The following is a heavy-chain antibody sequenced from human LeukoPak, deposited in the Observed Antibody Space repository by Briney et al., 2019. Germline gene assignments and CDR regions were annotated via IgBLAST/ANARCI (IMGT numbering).Heavy chain of an antibody. CDR1: GGSFSSYY. V-gene: IGHV4-34*01. J-gene: IGHJ4*02. CDR3: ARGPYCSGGSCYSAVDY. D-gene: IGHD2-15*01. Sequence: PSETLSLTCAVYGGSFSSYYWSWIRQPPGKGLEWIGEINHSGSTNYNPSLKSRVTISVDTPKNQFSLKLSSVTAADTAVYYCARGPYCSGGSCYSAVDYWGQGTLVTVSS. CDR2: INHSGST.